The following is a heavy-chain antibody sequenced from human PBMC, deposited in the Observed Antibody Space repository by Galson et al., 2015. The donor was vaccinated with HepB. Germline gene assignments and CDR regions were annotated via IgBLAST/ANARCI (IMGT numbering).Heavy chain of an antibody. D-gene: IGHD6-13*01. CDR1: GFSLSTSGMC. CDR2: IDWDDDK. V-gene: IGHV2-70*11. Sequence: PALVKPTQTLTLTCTFSGFSLSTSGMCVSWIRQPPGKALEWLARIDWDDDKYYSTSLKTRLTISKDTSENQVVLTMTNMDPVDTATYYCARIPGHSSSWYEPDYYYYYGMDVWGQGTTVTVSS. J-gene: IGHJ6*02. CDR3: ARIPGHSSSWYEPDYYYYYGMDV.